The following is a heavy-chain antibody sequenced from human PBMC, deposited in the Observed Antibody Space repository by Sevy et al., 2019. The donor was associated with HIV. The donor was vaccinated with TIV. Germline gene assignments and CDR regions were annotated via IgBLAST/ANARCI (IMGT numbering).Heavy chain of an antibody. V-gene: IGHV3-30-3*02. CDR2: ISYDGSNK. D-gene: IGHD1-26*01. CDR3: AKTGWIGGSYYGETWYYFDY. J-gene: IGHJ4*02. CDR1: GFLFSSYA. Sequence: GGSLRLSCATSGFLFSSYALHWVRQAPGKGLEWVAVISYDGSNKYDADSVKGRFTISRDISKSTLYLQMNSLRAEDTAVYYCAKTGWIGGSYYGETWYYFDYRGQGTQVTVSS.